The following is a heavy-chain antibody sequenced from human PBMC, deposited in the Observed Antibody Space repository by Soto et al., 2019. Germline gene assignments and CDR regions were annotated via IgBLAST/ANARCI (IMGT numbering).Heavy chain of an antibody. CDR3: ARGGGVGVAGSAAFDM. Sequence: QLHLVQSGAVVKKPGASVTVSCSASGYPVTAYYMHWVRQAPGRGLEWMGGINPATGAAKYTQTFQGGVTMPGAPPTGTVFMELGGLTSGDTAVFYCARGGGVGVAGSAAFDMWGQGTLVTVSS. CDR1: GYPVTAYY. CDR2: INPATGAA. D-gene: IGHD3-3*01. V-gene: IGHV1-2*02. J-gene: IGHJ3*02.